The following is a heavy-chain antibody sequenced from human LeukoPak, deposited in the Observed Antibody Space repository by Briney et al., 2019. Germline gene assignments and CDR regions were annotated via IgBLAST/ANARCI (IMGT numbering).Heavy chain of an antibody. J-gene: IGHJ6*03. Sequence: SVKVSCKASGGTFSSYAISWVRQAPGQGLEWMGGIIPIFGTANYAQKFQGRVTITADESTSTAYMELSSPRSEDTAVYYCARGVPHYYYYYMDVWGKGTTVTISS. CDR2: IIPIFGTA. CDR3: ARGVPHYYYYYMDV. CDR1: GGTFSSYA. D-gene: IGHD5/OR15-5a*01. V-gene: IGHV1-69*13.